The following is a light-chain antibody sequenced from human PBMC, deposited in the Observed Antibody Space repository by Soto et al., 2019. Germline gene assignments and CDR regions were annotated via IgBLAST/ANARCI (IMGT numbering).Light chain of an antibody. V-gene: IGKV3-15*01. Sequence: IVMTQSPATLSVSPGERATLSCRASETVRRNVAWFQQKPGQAPRLLIFGASTSATGIPTRFTGSGSGTEFTLTIDSLQSEDFAVYYCQQYYNWPPYTFGQGTKLEIK. CDR1: ETVRRN. CDR2: GAS. J-gene: IGKJ2*01. CDR3: QQYYNWPPYT.